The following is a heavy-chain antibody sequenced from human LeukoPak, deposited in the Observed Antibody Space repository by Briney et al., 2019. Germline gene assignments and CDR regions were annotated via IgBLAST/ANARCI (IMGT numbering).Heavy chain of an antibody. V-gene: IGHV1-2*02. Sequence: ASVKVSCKASGYTFSGYYIHWVRQAPGQGLEWMGWMNPNSGATNNAQKFQGRVTLSRDTSISTAYMELRSLRSDDTAVYYCARADSDYDFWSGYYYYYYYMDVWGKGTTVTVSS. CDR1: GYTFSGYY. CDR3: ARADSDYDFWSGYYYYYYYMDV. D-gene: IGHD3-3*01. J-gene: IGHJ6*03. CDR2: MNPNSGAT.